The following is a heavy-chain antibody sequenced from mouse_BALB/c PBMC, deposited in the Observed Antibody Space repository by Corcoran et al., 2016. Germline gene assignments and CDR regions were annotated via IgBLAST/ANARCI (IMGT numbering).Heavy chain of an antibody. V-gene: IGHV1-26*01. J-gene: IGHJ3*01. CDR1: GYSFTGYY. D-gene: IGHD3-3*01. CDR2: SNPDNGAT. Sequence: EVQLQQSGPELVKPGASVKISCKASGYSFTGYYMHWVKQSHVKSLEWIGRSNPDNGATSYNQNFKDKASLTVDKSSSTAYMELHSLTSEDSAVYYCATGTAWFAYLGQGTLVTVSA. CDR3: ATGTAWFAY.